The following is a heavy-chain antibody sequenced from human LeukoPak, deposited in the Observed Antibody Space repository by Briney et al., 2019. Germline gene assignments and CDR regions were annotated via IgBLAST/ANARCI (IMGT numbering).Heavy chain of an antibody. J-gene: IGHJ4*02. CDR1: GGSISSYY. D-gene: IGHD5-24*01. V-gene: IGHV4-59*01. CDR3: ARGRYVEIELYFFDY. CDR2: IYYSGST. Sequence: PSETLSLTCTVSGGSISSYYWSWIRQPPGKGLEWIGYIYYSGSTNYNPSLESRVTISVNTSKNQFSLRLSSVTAADTAVYYCARGRYVEIELYFFDYWGQGTLVTVSS.